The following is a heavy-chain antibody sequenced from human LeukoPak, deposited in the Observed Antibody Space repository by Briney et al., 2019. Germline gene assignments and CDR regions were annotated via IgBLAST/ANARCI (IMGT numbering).Heavy chain of an antibody. CDR3: ARDEAYAFDI. CDR2: ISRSSGSI. J-gene: IGHJ3*02. V-gene: IGHV3-48*02. CDR1: GFTFSSYS. Sequence: GGSLRLSCAASGFTFSSYSMNWVRQAPGKGLEWVSFISRSSGSIYYADSVKGRFTISGDNAENSLYLQMNSLRDEDTAVYYCARDEAYAFDIWGQGTMVTVSS.